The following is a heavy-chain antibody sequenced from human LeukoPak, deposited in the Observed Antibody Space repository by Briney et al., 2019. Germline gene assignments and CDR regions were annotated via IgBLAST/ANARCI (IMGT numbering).Heavy chain of an antibody. J-gene: IGHJ6*02. CDR3: ARVLQIQWLGQYYYYGMDV. Sequence: PGRSLRLSCAASGFTFSSYSMNWVRQAPGKGLEWVSSISSSSSYIYHADSVKGRFTISRDNAKNSLYLQMNSLRAEDTAVYYCARVLQIQWLGQYYYYGMDVWGQGTTVTVSS. CDR1: GFTFSSYS. D-gene: IGHD6-19*01. CDR2: ISSSSSYI. V-gene: IGHV3-21*01.